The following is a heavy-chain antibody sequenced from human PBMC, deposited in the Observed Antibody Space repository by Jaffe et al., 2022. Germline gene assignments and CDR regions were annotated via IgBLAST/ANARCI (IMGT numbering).Heavy chain of an antibody. V-gene: IGHV3-21*01. J-gene: IGHJ6*03. CDR3: ARAIWDVRTYYYYMDV. Sequence: EVQLVESGGGLVKPGGSLRLSCAASGFTFSSYSMNWVRQAPGKGLEWVSSISSSSSYIYYADSVKGRFTISRDNAKNSLYLQMNSLRAEDTAVYYCARAIWDVRTYYYYMDVWGKGTTVTVSS. CDR1: GFTFSSYS. CDR2: ISSSSSYI. D-gene: IGHD3-16*01.